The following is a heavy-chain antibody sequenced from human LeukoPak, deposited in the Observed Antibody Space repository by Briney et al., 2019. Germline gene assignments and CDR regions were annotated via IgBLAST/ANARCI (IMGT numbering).Heavy chain of an antibody. J-gene: IGHJ4*02. CDR1: GYTFTGYY. Sequence: ASVKVSCKASGYTFTGYYMHWVRQAPGQGLEWMGWINPNSGGTNYAQKFQGWVTMTRDTSISTAYMELSRPRSDDTAVYYCAREGGVYGPYYFDYWGQGTLVTVSS. V-gene: IGHV1-2*04. CDR3: AREGGVYGPYYFDY. D-gene: IGHD2-8*02. CDR2: INPNSGGT.